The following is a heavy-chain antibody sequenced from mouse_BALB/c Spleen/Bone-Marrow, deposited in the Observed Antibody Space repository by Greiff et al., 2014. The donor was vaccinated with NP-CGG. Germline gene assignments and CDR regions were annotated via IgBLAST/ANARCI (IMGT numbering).Heavy chain of an antibody. CDR1: GFTFTDYE. CDR2: IHPGSGGT. V-gene: IGHV1-15*01. CDR3: TREKVGDFDY. J-gene: IGHJ2*01. Sequence: QVHVKQSGAELVRPGASVKLSCKALGFTFTDYEMHWVKQTPVHGLEWIGTIHPGSGGTAYNQKFKGKATLTADKSSSTAYMELSSLTSEVSAVDYCTREKVGDFDYWGQGTTLTVSS.